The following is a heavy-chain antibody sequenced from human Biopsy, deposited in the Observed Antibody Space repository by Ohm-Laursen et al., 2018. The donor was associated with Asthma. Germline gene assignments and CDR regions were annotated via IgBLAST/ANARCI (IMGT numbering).Heavy chain of an antibody. CDR2: SDHRGNT. J-gene: IGHJ6*02. D-gene: IGHD3-3*01. Sequence: GTLSLTCTVSYGSITSGGYYWTWIRQTPGKGLEWIGESDHRGNTNTTATLKSPVTISKAKSANEFSLKMKSVTAADSAIYYCARGPEWSGLDIWGQGTTVTVSS. CDR3: ARGPEWSGLDI. V-gene: IGHV4-39*02. CDR1: YGSITSGGYY.